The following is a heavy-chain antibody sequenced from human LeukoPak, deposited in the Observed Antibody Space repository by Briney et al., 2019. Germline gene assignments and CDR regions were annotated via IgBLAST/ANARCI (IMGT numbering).Heavy chain of an antibody. CDR3: ARDRGYSYGYDPDY. CDR2: INPNSGGT. J-gene: IGHJ4*02. V-gene: IGHV1-2*06. CDR1: GCTFTGYY. Sequence: EAPVKVSCKASGCTFTGYYMHWVRQAPGQGLEWMGRINPNSGGTNYAQKFQGRVTMTRDTSISTAYMELSRLRSDDTAVYYCARDRGYSYGYDPDYWGQGTLVTVSS. D-gene: IGHD5-18*01.